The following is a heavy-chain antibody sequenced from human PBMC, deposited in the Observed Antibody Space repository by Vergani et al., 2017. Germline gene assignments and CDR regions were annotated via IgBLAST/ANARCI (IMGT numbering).Heavy chain of an antibody. CDR1: GYTFTDYY. V-gene: IGHV1-69-2*01. Sequence: EVRLVQSAAEVKRPGATVKISCKVFGYTFTDYYIHWVQQAPGKGLEWMGLVDPEDGDRIYSDRFQGRVTITAGKSTDTVYLELRSLRPEDTAVYYCARRGLVCDSNPCYAGHDFDPWGQGTLVTVSS. CDR3: ARRGLVCDSNPCYAGHDFDP. D-gene: IGHD2-2*01. J-gene: IGHJ5*02. CDR2: VDPEDGDR.